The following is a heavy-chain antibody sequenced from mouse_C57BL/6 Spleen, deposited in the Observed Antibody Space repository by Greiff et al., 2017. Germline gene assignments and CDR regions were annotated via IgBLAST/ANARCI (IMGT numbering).Heavy chain of an antibody. Sequence: EVQLQQSGPELVKPGASVKIPCKASGYTFTDYNMDWVKQSHGKSLEWIGDINPNNGGTIYNQKFKGKATLTVDKSSSTAYMELRSLTSEDTAVYYCARHLYGSSHYYAMDYWGQGTSVTVSS. CDR3: ARHLYGSSHYYAMDY. CDR1: GYTFTDYN. D-gene: IGHD1-1*01. CDR2: INPNNGGT. V-gene: IGHV1-18*01. J-gene: IGHJ4*01.